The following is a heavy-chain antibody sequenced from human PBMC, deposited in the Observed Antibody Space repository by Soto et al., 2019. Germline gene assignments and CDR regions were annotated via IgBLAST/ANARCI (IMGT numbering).Heavy chain of an antibody. CDR1: GFTFENYA. CDR3: AKDSWAIFGVPAGEYYAMDV. CDR2: ISGSGGTT. Sequence: GSLRLSCVASGFTFENYAMSWVRQAPGKGLEWVSAISGSGGTTYYSDSVKGRFTISRDNSKNTVYLQMNDLRVEDAAEYFCAKDSWAIFGVPAGEYYAMDVWGQGTTVTVSS. J-gene: IGHJ6*02. D-gene: IGHD3-3*01. V-gene: IGHV3-23*01.